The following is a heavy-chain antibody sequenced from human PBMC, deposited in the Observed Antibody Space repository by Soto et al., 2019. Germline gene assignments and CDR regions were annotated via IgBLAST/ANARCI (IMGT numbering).Heavy chain of an antibody. J-gene: IGHJ4*02. V-gene: IGHV3-30*18. Sequence: VQLVESGGGVVQPGRSLRLSCAASGFTFSDYAMHWVRQAPGKGLEWVAVVSHDGRSTHYADSVKGRFTISRDSSKHTVSLEITSLRAEDPAVYSCGKGGRRWLVTSDFNYWGKGARVTASS. D-gene: IGHD6-19*01. CDR2: VSHDGRST. CDR3: GKGGRRWLVTSDFNY. CDR1: GFTFSDYA.